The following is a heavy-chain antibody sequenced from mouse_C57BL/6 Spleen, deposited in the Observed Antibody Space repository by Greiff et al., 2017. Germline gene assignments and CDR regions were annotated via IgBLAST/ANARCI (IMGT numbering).Heavy chain of an antibody. Sequence: VQLKESGPGLVKPSQSLSLTCSVTGYSITSGYYWNWLRQFPGNKLEWMGYISYDGSNNYNPSLKNRISITRDTSKNQFFLKLNSVTTEDTATYYCAREEAGTFAYWGQGTLVTVSA. D-gene: IGHD4-1*01. V-gene: IGHV3-6*01. CDR2: ISYDGSN. CDR3: AREEAGTFAY. CDR1: GYSITSGYY. J-gene: IGHJ3*01.